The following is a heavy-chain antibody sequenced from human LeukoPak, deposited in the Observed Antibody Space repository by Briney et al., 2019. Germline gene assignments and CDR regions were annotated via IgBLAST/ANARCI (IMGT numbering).Heavy chain of an antibody. Sequence: GESLKISCKGSGYIFTNNWIGWVRQMPGEGLEWMGITYPGDSNTRYSPSFQGQVTISADKSISSAYLQWSSLKASDTAMYYCVRSPACSSGTCYPNWFDPWGQGTLVTVSS. CDR3: VRSPACSSGTCYPNWFDP. J-gene: IGHJ5*02. CDR2: TYPGDSNT. CDR1: GYIFTNNW. D-gene: IGHD2-15*01. V-gene: IGHV5-51*01.